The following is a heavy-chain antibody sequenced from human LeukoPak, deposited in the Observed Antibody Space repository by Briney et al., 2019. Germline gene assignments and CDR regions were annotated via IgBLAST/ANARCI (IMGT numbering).Heavy chain of an antibody. CDR3: ARAEKAVTGTLDY. CDR2: MYNRGST. V-gene: IGHV4-59*01. J-gene: IGHJ4*02. CDR1: GDSISNYY. Sequence: PSETLSLTCTVSGDSISNYYWSWIRQSPGKKLEWIGYMYNRGSTIYNPPLKSRVTISTDTSKNQFSLRLTSVTAADTAVYYCARAEKAVTGTLDYWGQGTLITVSS. D-gene: IGHD6-19*01.